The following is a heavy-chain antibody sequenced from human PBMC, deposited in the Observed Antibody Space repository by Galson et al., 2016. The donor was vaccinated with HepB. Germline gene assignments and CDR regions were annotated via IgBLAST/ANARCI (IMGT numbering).Heavy chain of an antibody. Sequence: SVKVSCKASGYNFNGYYIYWLRQAPGQGPEWMGWINPDSGGTKSAEKFQGRVTMTRDTSISTAYMELRRLRSDDTAIYYCARAQDVDLTRTDYWGQGALVTVSS. CDR3: ARAQDVDLTRTDY. D-gene: IGHD5-12*01. V-gene: IGHV1-2*02. CDR1: GYNFNGYY. J-gene: IGHJ4*02. CDR2: INPDSGGT.